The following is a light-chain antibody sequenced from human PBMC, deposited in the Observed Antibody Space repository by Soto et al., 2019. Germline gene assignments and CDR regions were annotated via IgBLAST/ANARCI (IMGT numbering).Light chain of an antibody. Sequence: DIQMTQSPSSLSESVGDRITITCQASQDIRNHLNWYQQKPGKAPKILIYDASNLEAGVPSRFGGSGSRTDFTFTISSLHPEDIATYYCQQYLNVLTFGGGTKVEIK. CDR1: QDIRNH. V-gene: IGKV1-33*01. J-gene: IGKJ4*01. CDR3: QQYLNVLT. CDR2: DAS.